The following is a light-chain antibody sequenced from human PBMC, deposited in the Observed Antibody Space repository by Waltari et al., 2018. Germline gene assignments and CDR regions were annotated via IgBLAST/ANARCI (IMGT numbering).Light chain of an antibody. CDR1: SGHTTYA. J-gene: IGLJ3*02. CDR2: LNSDGTH. V-gene: IGLV4-69*01. Sequence: QLVLTQSPSASASLGASVKLTCTLSSGHTTYAIAGHQQQPEKGPRYWMKLNSDGTHNKGDGIPDRFSGSSSGAERYLTISSLQSEDEADYYCQTWGTGIRVFGGGTKLTVL. CDR3: QTWGTGIRV.